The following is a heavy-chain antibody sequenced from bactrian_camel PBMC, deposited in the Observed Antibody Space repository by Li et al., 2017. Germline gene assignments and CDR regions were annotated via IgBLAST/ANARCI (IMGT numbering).Heavy chain of an antibody. CDR1: GFPFSANH. J-gene: IGHJ4*01. V-gene: IGHV3S1*01. D-gene: IGHD7*01. CDR3: AKGRPRLGLVAADLD. Sequence: HVQLVESGGGSVQAGGSLRLSCVASGFPFSANHMSWVRQPPGKKLEWVSSITASGTTSYSNSVRGRFTISRDNAKNTLYLQLDSLRTEDTVTYYCAKGRPRLGLVAADLDRGQGTQVTVS. CDR2: ITASGTT.